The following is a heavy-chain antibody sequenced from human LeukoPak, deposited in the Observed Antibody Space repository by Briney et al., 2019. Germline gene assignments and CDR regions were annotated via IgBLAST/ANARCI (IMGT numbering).Heavy chain of an antibody. CDR3: VGDPTTNRYQYFQY. D-gene: IGHD1-14*01. CDR1: GFISSNFG. J-gene: IGHJ4*02. Sequence: GGSLRLSCTASGFISSNFGVNWVRQAPGKGLEWVSCMDRHSDIYYADSVKRRFTISRDNARNSVYLQMNSLTVEDSGVYYCVGDPTTNRYQYFQYWGQGALVTVSS. V-gene: IGHV3-21*01. CDR2: MDRHSDI.